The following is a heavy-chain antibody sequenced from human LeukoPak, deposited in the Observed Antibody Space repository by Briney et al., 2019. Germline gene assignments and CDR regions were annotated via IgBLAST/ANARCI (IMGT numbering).Heavy chain of an antibody. J-gene: IGHJ4*02. CDR2: IYYSGST. V-gene: IGHV4-59*01. D-gene: IGHD5-12*01. CDR1: GGSISSYY. CDR3: ASSVDIVASLDY. Sequence: PSETLSLTCTVSGGSISSYYWSWIRQPPGKGLEWIGYIYYSGSTNYNPSLKSRVTISVDTSKNQFSLKLSSVTAADTAVYYCASSVDIVASLDYWGQGTLVTVSS.